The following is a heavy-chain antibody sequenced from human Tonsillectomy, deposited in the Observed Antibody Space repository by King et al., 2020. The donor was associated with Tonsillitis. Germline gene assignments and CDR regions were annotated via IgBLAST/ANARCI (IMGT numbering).Heavy chain of an antibody. J-gene: IGHJ4*02. CDR2: ISYDGSNK. D-gene: IGHD3-9*01. Sequence: VRLVESGGGVVQPGRSLRLSCAASGFTFSSYGMHWVRQAPGKGLEWVAVISYDGSNKYYADSVKGRLTISRDNSKNTLYLQMNSLRAEDTAVYYCARGAGLRYFDWLLYFNYWGQGTLVTVSS. CDR1: GFTFSSYG. CDR3: ARGAGLRYFDWLLYFNY. V-gene: IGHV3-33*05.